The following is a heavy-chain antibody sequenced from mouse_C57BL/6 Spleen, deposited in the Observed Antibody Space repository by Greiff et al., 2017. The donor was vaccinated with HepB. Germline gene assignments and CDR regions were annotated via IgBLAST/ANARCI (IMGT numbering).Heavy chain of an antibody. CDR2: IYPGSGNT. J-gene: IGHJ3*01. CDR1: GYSFTSYY. CDR3: ARKGSWEGAY. D-gene: IGHD6-1*01. Sequence: VKLVESGPELVKPGASVKISCKASGYSFTSYYIQWVKQRPGQGLEWIGWIYPGSGNTKYNEKFKGKATLTADTSSSTAYMQLSSLTSEDSAVYYCARKGSWEGAYWGQGTLVTVSA. V-gene: IGHV1-66*01.